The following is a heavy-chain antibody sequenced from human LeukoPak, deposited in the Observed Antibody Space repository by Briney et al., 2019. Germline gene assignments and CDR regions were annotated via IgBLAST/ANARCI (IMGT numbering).Heavy chain of an antibody. D-gene: IGHD2-2*01. J-gene: IGHJ4*02. CDR2: ISGYNDNT. CDR1: GGTFSSYA. V-gene: IGHV1-18*01. CDR3: ASSGRGVPAALDY. Sequence: GASVKVSCKASGGTFSSYAISWVRQAPGQGLEWMGWISGYNDNTNYAQKLQGRVTMTTDTSTSTAYMELRSLRSDDTAVYYCASSGRGVPAALDYWGQGTLVTVSS.